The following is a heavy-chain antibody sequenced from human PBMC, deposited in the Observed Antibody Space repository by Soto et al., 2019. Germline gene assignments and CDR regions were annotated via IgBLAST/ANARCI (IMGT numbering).Heavy chain of an antibody. D-gene: IGHD1-26*01. CDR1: GFTFSSYG. V-gene: IGHV3-33*01. CDR3: AREGQRGSYEMDY. Sequence: VPLVESGGGVVQPGRSLRLSCAASGFTFSSYGMHWVRQAPGKGLEWVAVIWYDGSNKNYADSVKGRFTISRDNSKKTLYLQINSLRAEDTAVYYCAREGQRGSYEMDYWGQGTLVTVSS. CDR2: IWYDGSNK. J-gene: IGHJ4*02.